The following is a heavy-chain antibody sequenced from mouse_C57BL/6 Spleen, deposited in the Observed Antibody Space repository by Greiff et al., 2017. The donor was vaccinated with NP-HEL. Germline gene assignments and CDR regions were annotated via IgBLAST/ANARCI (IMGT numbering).Heavy chain of an antibody. Sequence: QVQLQQSGPELVKPGASVKISCKASGYAFSSSWMNWVKQRPGKGLEWIGRIYPGDGDTNYNGKFKGKATLTADKSSSTAYMQLSSLTSEDSAVYFCGGGKGYFGVWGTGTTVTVSS. V-gene: IGHV1-82*01. CDR3: GGGKGYFGV. CDR1: GYAFSSSW. CDR2: IYPGDGDT. J-gene: IGHJ1*03.